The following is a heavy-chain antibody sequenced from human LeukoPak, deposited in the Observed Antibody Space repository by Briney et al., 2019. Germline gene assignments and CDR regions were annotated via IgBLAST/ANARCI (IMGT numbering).Heavy chain of an antibody. CDR1: GFTFTDYW. D-gene: IGHD6-13*01. CDR2: LRQDGGEQ. CDR3: ARDGTAPGLYFDL. J-gene: IGHJ4*01. V-gene: IGHV3-7*01. Sequence: PGGSLRLSCSVSGFTFTDYWRNWGRQAPGRGLEWVARLRQDGGEQSYVDSVKGRFTISRDNTKNSLYLQMSSLWAEDTAVYYCARDGTAPGLYFDLWGRGTLVTVSS.